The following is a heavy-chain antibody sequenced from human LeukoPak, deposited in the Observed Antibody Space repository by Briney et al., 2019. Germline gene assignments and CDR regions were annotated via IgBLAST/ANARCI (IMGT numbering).Heavy chain of an antibody. CDR3: ARGDYNSGSYSIDY. J-gene: IGHJ4*02. Sequence: SETLSLTCTVSGDSISSYYWSWIRQPPGKGLEWIGYISYSGSTNYNPSLKSRVTISGDTSKNQFSLKLTSVTAADTAMYYCARGDYNSGSYSIDYWGQGTLVTVSS. D-gene: IGHD3-10*01. CDR2: ISYSGST. CDR1: GDSISSYY. V-gene: IGHV4-59*01.